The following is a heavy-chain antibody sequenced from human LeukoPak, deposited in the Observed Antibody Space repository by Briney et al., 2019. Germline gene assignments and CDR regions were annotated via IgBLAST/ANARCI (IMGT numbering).Heavy chain of an antibody. D-gene: IGHD2-15*01. V-gene: IGHV1-18*04. J-gene: IGHJ4*02. CDR1: GYIFTRYG. CDR2: ISAHYGNT. CDR3: ARDFFHGHCSGLSCFLLDY. Sequence: ASVKVSCKASGYIFTRYGISWVRQAPGQGLGWMGWISAHYGNTNYAQKFQDRVTMTTDTSTNTAYMELRSLRPDDTAVYYCARDFFHGHCSGLSCFLLDYWGQGSLVTVSS.